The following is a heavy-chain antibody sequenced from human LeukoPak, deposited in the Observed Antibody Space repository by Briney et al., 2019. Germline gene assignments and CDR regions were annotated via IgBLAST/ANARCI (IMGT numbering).Heavy chain of an antibody. CDR2: ISSSSSYI. V-gene: IGHV3-21*01. CDR3: ARQRTELLWFGEPLRAFDT. J-gene: IGHJ3*02. Sequence: GGSLRLSCAASGFTFSSYSMNWVRQAPGKGLEWVSSISSSSSYIYYADSVKGRFTISRDNAKNSLYLQMNSLRAEDTAVYYCARQRTELLWFGEPLRAFDTWGQGTMVTVSS. CDR1: GFTFSSYS. D-gene: IGHD3-10*01.